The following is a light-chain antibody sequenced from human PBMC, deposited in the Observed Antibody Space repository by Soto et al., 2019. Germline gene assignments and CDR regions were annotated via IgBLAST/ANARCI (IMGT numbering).Light chain of an antibody. CDR3: MQGTQSTWT. CDR2: RVS. Sequence: DTVLTQTPLSSPVTLGQPASISCRSSQSLVHSDGNTYLSWFHHRPGQPPRLLIYRVSDRFSGVPDRFSGSGAGTDFTLTISRVEAEDVGVYYCMQGTQSTWTFGQGTKVEIK. V-gene: IGKV2-24*01. CDR1: QSLVHSDGNTY. J-gene: IGKJ1*01.